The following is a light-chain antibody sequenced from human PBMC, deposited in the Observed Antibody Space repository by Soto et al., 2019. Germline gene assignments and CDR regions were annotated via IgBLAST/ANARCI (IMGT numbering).Light chain of an antibody. V-gene: IGKV1-39*01. J-gene: IGKJ4*01. CDR1: SSVANY. CDR2: AAS. Sequence: DIQMTQSPSSLSASVGDRVTITCRTNSSVANYLHWYQQKAGRVPKLLIYAASNLQGGVPSMFSGRGSGTDFSLTISSLRLEDFATYFCQQSHTLPFTFGGGTKVDNK. CDR3: QQSHTLPFT.